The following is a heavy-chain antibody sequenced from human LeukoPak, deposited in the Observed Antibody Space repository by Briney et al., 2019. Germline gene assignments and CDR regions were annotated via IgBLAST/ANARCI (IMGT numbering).Heavy chain of an antibody. CDR1: GFTFSSYS. CDR2: ISSSSSYI. J-gene: IGHJ6*03. Sequence: PGGSLRLSCAASGFTFSSYSMNWVRQAPGKGLEWVSSISSSSSYIYYADSVKGRFTISRDNAKNSLYLQMSSLRAEDTAVYYCARAAGRDGYNFNYYYMDVWGKGTSVTVSS. D-gene: IGHD5-24*01. CDR3: ARAAGRDGYNFNYYYMDV. V-gene: IGHV3-21*01.